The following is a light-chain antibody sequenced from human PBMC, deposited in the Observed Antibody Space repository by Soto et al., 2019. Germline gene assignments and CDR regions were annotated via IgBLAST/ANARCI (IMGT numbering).Light chain of an antibody. J-gene: IGKJ4*01. CDR1: QSVFFSSNNKNY. CDR2: WAS. CDR3: QQYYTTPLT. Sequence: DIVMTQSPDSLAVSLGERATINCKSSQSVFFSSNNKNYLAWYQQKPGQPPKLLIYWASTRESGVPDRFSGSGSGTDFSLAISSLPAEDVAVYYCQQYYTTPLTFGGGTKVEI. V-gene: IGKV4-1*01.